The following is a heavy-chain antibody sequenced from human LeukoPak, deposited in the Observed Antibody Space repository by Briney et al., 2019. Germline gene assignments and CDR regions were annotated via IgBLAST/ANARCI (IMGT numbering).Heavy chain of an antibody. V-gene: IGHV4-34*01. CDR1: GGSFSGYY. CDR3: ARGVHYYDSSGYLGY. CDR2: INHSGST. Sequence: SETLSLTCAVYGGSFSGYYWSWIRQPPGKGLEWIGEINHSGSTNYNQSLKSRVTISVDTSKNQFSLKLSSVTAADTAVYYCARGVHYYDSSGYLGYWGQGTLVTVSS. J-gene: IGHJ4*02. D-gene: IGHD3-22*01.